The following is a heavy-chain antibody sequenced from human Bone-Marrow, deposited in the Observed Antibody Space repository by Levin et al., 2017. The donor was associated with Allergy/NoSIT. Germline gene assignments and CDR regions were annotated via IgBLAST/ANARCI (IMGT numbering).Heavy chain of an antibody. Sequence: GGSLRLSCAASGFTYTSFWMAWVRQAPGKGLEWVANIKQDGSETYYVDSVKGRFTISRDNAKNSVYLQMNSLRVDDTAVYYCAREEGWGYHYGMDVWGQGTTVTVSS. CDR3: AREEGWGYHYGMDV. D-gene: IGHD3-16*02. CDR2: IKQDGSET. CDR1: GFTYTSFW. J-gene: IGHJ6*02. V-gene: IGHV3-7*01.